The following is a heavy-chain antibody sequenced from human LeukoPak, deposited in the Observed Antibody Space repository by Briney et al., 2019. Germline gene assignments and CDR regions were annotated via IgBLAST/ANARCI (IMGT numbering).Heavy chain of an antibody. CDR1: GFIFSNYW. J-gene: IGHJ4*02. V-gene: IGHV3-7*01. Sequence: PGGSLRLSCAASGFIFSNYWMAWVRQAPGKGLEWVANIKEDGSDKNYVVSMKGRFTISRDNAKNSLYLQMNSLRAEDTAVYYCAIDAASGYDRFDYWGQGTQVTVSS. CDR2: IKEDGSDK. CDR3: AIDAASGYDRFDY. D-gene: IGHD2-2*01.